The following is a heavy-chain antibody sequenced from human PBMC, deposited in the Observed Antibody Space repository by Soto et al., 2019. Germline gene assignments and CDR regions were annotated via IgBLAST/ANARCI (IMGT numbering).Heavy chain of an antibody. CDR2: INAGNGNT. D-gene: IGHD1-1*01. V-gene: IGHV1-3*01. CDR1: GYTFTSYA. J-gene: IGHJ4*02. CDR3: ARDYAYNHFDY. Sequence: ASVKVSCKASGYTFTSYAMHWVRQAPGQRLELMGWINAGNGNTKYSQKFQGRVTITRDTSASTAYMELSSLRSEDTAVYYCARDYAYNHFDYWGQGTLVTVSS.